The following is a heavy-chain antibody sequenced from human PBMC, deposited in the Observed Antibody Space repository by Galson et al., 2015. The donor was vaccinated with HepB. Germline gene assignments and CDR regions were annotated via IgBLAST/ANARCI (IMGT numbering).Heavy chain of an antibody. CDR3: ARAGSYRHDY. J-gene: IGHJ4*02. CDR1: GFTFSSYS. V-gene: IGHV3-74*01. D-gene: IGHD3-16*02. Sequence: SLRLSCAASGFTFSSYSMNWVRQAPGKGLAWVSRMDNDGRTTNYADFAKGRFTISRDNAKNTLYLQMNSLTAEDTAVYYCARAGSYRHDYWGQGTLVTVSS. CDR2: MDNDGRTT.